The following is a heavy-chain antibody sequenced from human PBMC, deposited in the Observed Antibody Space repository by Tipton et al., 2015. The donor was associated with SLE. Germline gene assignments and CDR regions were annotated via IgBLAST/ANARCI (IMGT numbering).Heavy chain of an antibody. CDR1: GGSISSSNW. J-gene: IGHJ4*02. D-gene: IGHD6-19*01. Sequence: SLRLSCAVSGGSISSSNWWSWVRQPPGKGLEWIGEIYHSGSTNYNPSHKSRVTISVDKSKNQFTLKLSSVTAADTAVYYCAKAVAGFFDYWGQGTLVTVSS. CDR2: IYHSGST. CDR3: AKAVAGFFDY. V-gene: IGHV4-4*02.